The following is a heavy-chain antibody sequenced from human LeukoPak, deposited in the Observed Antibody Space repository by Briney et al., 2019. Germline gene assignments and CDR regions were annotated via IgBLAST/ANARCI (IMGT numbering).Heavy chain of an antibody. Sequence: SETLSLTCAVSGYSISSGYYWGWIRQPPGKGLEWIGIIYQTGSTYYNPSLKSRVTISVDTSKNQFSLKLSSVTAADTAVYYCARLYIAAAADYWGQGTLVTVSS. CDR2: IYQTGST. J-gene: IGHJ4*02. CDR3: ARLYIAAAADY. CDR1: GYSISSGYY. D-gene: IGHD6-13*01. V-gene: IGHV4-38-2*01.